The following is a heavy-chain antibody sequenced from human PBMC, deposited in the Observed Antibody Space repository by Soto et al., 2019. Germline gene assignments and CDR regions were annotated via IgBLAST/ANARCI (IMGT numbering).Heavy chain of an antibody. D-gene: IGHD6-6*01. Sequence: QVQLVESGGGVVQPGRSLRLSCAASGFTFSRHAMHWVRQAPVKGLEGVAVISYDGSEKYYADSVKGRFTIARDSSKKTLYLQMDSLGPEDTAVYYCAREVGGSSPPGWGQGTLVTVFS. CDR2: ISYDGSEK. J-gene: IGHJ4*02. V-gene: IGHV3-30-3*01. CDR3: AREVGGSSPPG. CDR1: GFTFSRHA.